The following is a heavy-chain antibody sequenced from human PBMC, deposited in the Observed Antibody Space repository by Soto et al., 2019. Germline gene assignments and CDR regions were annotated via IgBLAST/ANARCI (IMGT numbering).Heavy chain of an antibody. CDR1: GFTFSSYG. J-gene: IGHJ3*02. V-gene: IGHV3-33*01. CDR3: ARDRGEMATIDAFDI. CDR2: IWYDGSNK. Sequence: GGSLRLSCAASGFTFSSYGMHWVRQAPGKGLEWVAVIWYDGSNKYYADSVKGRFTISRDNSKNTLYLQMNSLRAEDTAVYYCARDRGEMATIDAFDIWGQGTMVTVSS. D-gene: IGHD5-12*01.